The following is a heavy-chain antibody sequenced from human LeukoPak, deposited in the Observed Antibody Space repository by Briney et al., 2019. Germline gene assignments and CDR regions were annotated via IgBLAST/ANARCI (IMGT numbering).Heavy chain of an antibody. CDR1: GFSLSTSGVG. CDR3: AHSRSEYYYDSSGYYPIGNFDY. V-gene: IGHV2-5*01. CDR2: IYWNDDK. Sequence: SGPTLVKPTQTLTLTCTFSGFSLSTSGVGVGWIRQPPGKALEWLALIYWNDDKRYSPSLKSRLTITKDTSKNQVVLTMTNMDPVDTATYYCAHSRSEYYYDSSGYYPIGNFDYWGQGTLVTVSS. J-gene: IGHJ4*02. D-gene: IGHD3-22*01.